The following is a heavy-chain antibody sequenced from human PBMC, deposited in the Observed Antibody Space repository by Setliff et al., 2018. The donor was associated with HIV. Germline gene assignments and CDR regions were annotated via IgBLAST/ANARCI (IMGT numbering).Heavy chain of an antibody. V-gene: IGHV3-23*01. D-gene: IGHD5-12*01. CDR2: ISGSGGST. CDR3: AREVGGYDQGGYGMDV. CDR1: GFTFSSYA. J-gene: IGHJ6*02. Sequence: PGGSLRLSCAASGFTFSSYAMSWVRQAPGKGLEWVSAISGSGGSTYYADSVKGRFTISRDNSKNTLYLQMNSLRAEDTAVYYCAREVGGYDQGGYGMDVWGQGTTVTVSS.